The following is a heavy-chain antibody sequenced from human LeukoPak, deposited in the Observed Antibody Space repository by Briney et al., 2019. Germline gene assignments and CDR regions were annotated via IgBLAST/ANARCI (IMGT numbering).Heavy chain of an antibody. CDR1: GGSISSSSYY. J-gene: IGHJ4*02. CDR2: IYYSGST. Sequence: SETLSLTCTVSGGSISSSSYYWGWLRQPPGKGLEWIGSIYYSGSTYYNPSLKSRVTISVDTSKNQFSLKLSSVTAADTAVYYCARLPHNYYDSSGAYFDYWGQGTLVTVSS. V-gene: IGHV4-39*01. CDR3: ARLPHNYYDSSGAYFDY. D-gene: IGHD3-22*01.